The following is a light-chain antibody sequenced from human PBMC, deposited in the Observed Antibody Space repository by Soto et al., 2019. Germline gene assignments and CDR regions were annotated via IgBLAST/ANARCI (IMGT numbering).Light chain of an antibody. CDR3: MQGTHWPWT. CDR1: QSPLYSDGNTY. Sequence: DVVMTQSPLSLTVTLGQAASISCRSSQSPLYSDGNTYLNWFHQRPGQSPRRLIYKVSNRDSGVPDRFSGRGSGTDFTLQISRVEAEDVGVYYCMQGTHWPWTFGQGNKVEIK. CDR2: KVS. V-gene: IGKV2-30*01. J-gene: IGKJ1*01.